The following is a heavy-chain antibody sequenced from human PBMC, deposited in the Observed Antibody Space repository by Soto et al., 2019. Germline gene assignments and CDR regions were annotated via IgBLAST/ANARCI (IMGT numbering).Heavy chain of an antibody. CDR1: GYTFTSYA. CDR3: ARESSSSGHDY. Sequence: QVQLVQSGAEVKKPGASVKVSCKASGYTFTSYAISWVRQAPGQGLEWMGWISAYNGNTNYAQKLQGRVTMTTDTSARTAYRELRSLRSDDTAVYYCARESSSSGHDYWGQGTLVTVSS. D-gene: IGHD6-13*01. J-gene: IGHJ4*02. V-gene: IGHV1-18*01. CDR2: ISAYNGNT.